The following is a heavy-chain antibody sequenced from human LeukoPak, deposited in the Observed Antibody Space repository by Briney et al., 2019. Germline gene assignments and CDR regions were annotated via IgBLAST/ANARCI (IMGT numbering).Heavy chain of an antibody. D-gene: IGHD5-12*01. CDR2: IYSGGSI. Sequence: GGSLRLSCAASGFTVSSNYMSWVRQAPGKGLEWVSVIYSGGSIYYADSVKGRFTISRDNSKNTLYLQMNSLRAEDTAVYYCARNSGYDYGAFDIWGQGTMVTVSS. CDR1: GFTVSSNY. CDR3: ARNSGYDYGAFDI. V-gene: IGHV3-66*01. J-gene: IGHJ3*02.